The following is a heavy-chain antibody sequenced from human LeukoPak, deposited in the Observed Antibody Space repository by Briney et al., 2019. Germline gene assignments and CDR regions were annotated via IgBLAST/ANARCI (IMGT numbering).Heavy chain of an antibody. Sequence: ASVKVSCKASGYTFTSYYMHWMRQAPGQGLEWMGMINRSGGSTSYAQKLQGRVTMTTDTSTSTAYMELRSLRSDDTAVYYCARDLGCSSTSCYTGYLPSYYYYMVVWGKWTTVTVSS. D-gene: IGHD2-2*02. V-gene: IGHV1-46*01. CDR1: GYTFTSYY. CDR2: INRSGGST. J-gene: IGHJ6*03. CDR3: ARDLGCSSTSCYTGYLPSYYYYMVV.